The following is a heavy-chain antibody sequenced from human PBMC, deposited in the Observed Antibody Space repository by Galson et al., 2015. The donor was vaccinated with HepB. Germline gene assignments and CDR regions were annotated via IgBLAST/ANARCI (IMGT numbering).Heavy chain of an antibody. J-gene: IGHJ4*02. CDR1: GYTVTNYA. D-gene: IGHD3-16*02. CDR3: ARVGRRIWGSYRTTSTFDY. V-gene: IGHV7-4-1*02. Sequence: SVKVSGKASGYTVTNYAMDWVRRAPGHPLELLGWGNTTTGNPTYAQTFTGRFVFSLDTSVRTAYLQISSLKADDTAVYYCARVGRRIWGSYRTTSTFDYWRQGSLVTVSS. CDR2: GNTTTGNP.